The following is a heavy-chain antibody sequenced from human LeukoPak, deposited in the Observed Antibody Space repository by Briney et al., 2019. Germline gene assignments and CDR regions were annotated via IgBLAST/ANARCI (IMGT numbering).Heavy chain of an antibody. CDR3: STGGAPAGYAYHL. V-gene: IGHV3-13*01. D-gene: IGHD3-16*01. Sequence: GGSLRLSCAASGFAFSSYDMHWVRQVSGKGLEWVSAIGHAGDTYYRGSVKGRFTISRENGKNSLYLQMNSLRAEDTAVYYCSTGGAPAGYAYHLWGQGTLVTVSS. CDR1: GFAFSSYD. J-gene: IGHJ3*01. CDR2: IGHAGDT.